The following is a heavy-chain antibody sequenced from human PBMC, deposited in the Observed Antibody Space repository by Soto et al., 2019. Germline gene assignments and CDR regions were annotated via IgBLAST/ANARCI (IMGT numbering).Heavy chain of an antibody. J-gene: IGHJ6*02. CDR2: INHSGST. D-gene: IGHD3-9*01. Sequence: SETLSLTCAVYGGSFSGYYWTWIRQPPGTGLEWIGEINHSGSTNYNPSLKSRVTLSVDTSKNQFSLKLTSVTAADTAVYYCASTQVLNYYGMDVWGQGTTV. CDR1: GGSFSGYY. CDR3: ASTQVLNYYGMDV. V-gene: IGHV4-34*01.